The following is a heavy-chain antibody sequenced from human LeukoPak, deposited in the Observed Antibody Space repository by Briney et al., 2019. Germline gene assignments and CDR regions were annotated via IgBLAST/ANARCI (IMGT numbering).Heavy chain of an antibody. D-gene: IGHD3-16*01. CDR3: ARYYGGLVSWDDY. Sequence: ASVKVSCTASGYTFTSYGISWVRQAPGQRLEWLGWISAYNGNTNSAQKLQGRVTMTTDTSTSTAYMELRSLRSDDTAVYYCARYYGGLVSWDDYWGQGTLVTVSS. J-gene: IGHJ4*02. CDR2: ISAYNGNT. CDR1: GYTFTSYG. V-gene: IGHV1-18*01.